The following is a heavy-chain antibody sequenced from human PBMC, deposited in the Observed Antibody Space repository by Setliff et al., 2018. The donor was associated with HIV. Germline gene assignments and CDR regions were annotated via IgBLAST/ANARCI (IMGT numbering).Heavy chain of an antibody. CDR1: GFAFSTYG. V-gene: IGHV3-30*02. CDR2: IQYDGSNK. CDR3: VKGGMTNAAFNI. Sequence: SGGSLRLSCAASGFAFSTYGMHWVRQAPGKGLEWVAFIQYDGSNKRYADNVKGRFTISRDNSKNTLYLQMNSLRLEDTALYYCVKGGMTNAAFNIWGPGTMVTVSS. J-gene: IGHJ3*02. D-gene: IGHD3-16*01.